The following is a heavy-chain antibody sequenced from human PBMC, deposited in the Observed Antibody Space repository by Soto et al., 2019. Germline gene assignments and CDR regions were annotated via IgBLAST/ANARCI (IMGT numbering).Heavy chain of an antibody. CDR2: IDWDDDK. J-gene: IGHJ6*03. CDR3: ARTMGTVTTDRYYYYMDV. Sequence: SGPTLVNPTQTLTLTCTFSGFSLSTSGMCVSWIRQPPGKALEWLARIDWDDDKYYSTSLKTRLTISKDTPKNQVVLTMTNMDPVDTATYYCARTMGTVTTDRYYYYMDVWGKGTTVTVSS. V-gene: IGHV2-70*11. D-gene: IGHD4-17*01. CDR1: GFSLSTSGMC.